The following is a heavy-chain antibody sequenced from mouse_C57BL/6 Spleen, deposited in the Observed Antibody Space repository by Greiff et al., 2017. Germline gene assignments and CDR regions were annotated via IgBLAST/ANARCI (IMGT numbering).Heavy chain of an antibody. CDR1: GFSLTSYG. V-gene: IGHV2-2*01. CDR3: ARGLDWYFDV. CDR2: IWSGGST. J-gene: IGHJ1*03. Sequence: VKLMESGPGLVQPSQSLSITCTVSGFSLTSYGVHWVRQSPGKGLEWLGVIWSGGSTDYNAAFISRLSISKDNSKSQVFFKINSLQADDTAIYYCARGLDWYFDVWGTGTTVTVSS. D-gene: IGHD3-3*01.